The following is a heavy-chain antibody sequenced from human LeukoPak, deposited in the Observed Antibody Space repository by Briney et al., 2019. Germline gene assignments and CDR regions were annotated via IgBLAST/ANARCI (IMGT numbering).Heavy chain of an antibody. Sequence: SETLSLTCNVSGDSITSYYWNWIRQPPGKGLEWIGYIYYTGSTNSNPSLKSRLTISLDTSKKHFSLKLSSVTAADTAIYYCASSYFYDGNRYFDYWGQGALFTVSS. CDR3: ASSYFYDGNRYFDY. J-gene: IGHJ4*02. CDR2: IYYTGST. D-gene: IGHD3-22*01. CDR1: GDSITSYY. V-gene: IGHV4-59*08.